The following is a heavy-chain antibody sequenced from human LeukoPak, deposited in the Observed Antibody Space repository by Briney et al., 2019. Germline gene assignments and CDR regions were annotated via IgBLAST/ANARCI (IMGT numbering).Heavy chain of an antibody. D-gene: IGHD5-12*01. V-gene: IGHV3-74*01. J-gene: IGHJ6*04. CDR3: ARTAYNGYDKGDV. CDR2: INPDGTHT. CDR1: GFAFRSYW. Sequence: GGSLRLSYAASGFAFRSYWMNWVRQGPGKGLVWMSRINPDGTHTDYADFVKGRFTVSRDNAKNTLYLQLNSLRVDDTAVYYCARTAYNGYDKGDVWGKGTTVTVSS.